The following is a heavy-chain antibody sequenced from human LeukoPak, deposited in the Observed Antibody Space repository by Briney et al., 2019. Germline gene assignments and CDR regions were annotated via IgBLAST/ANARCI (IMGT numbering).Heavy chain of an antibody. CDR2: INPSGRSA. CDR1: PYTFNKYY. D-gene: IGHD1-1*01. Sequence: ASVKVSCKASPYTFNKYYIHWVRQAPGQGLEWMGVINPSGRSASYAQRFQGRVTMTRDTCTSTVYMDLSSLRSEDTAVYYCARDSVELERRNWFDPWGQGTLVTVSS. J-gene: IGHJ5*02. CDR3: ARDSVELERRNWFDP. V-gene: IGHV1-46*02.